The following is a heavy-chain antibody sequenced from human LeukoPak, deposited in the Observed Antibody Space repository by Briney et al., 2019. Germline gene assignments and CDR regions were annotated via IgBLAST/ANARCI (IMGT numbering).Heavy chain of an antibody. CDR3: ARVVAIPAKKVDTSEY. V-gene: IGHV4-30-2*01. Sequence: SETLSLTCSVSGASISSDGYFWSWIRQPPGKGLESIGYIHHSGTTYSHPSLKSRVTISINRSKNQFSLNLNSVTAADAAIYFCARVVAIPAKKVDTSEYWGQGTLVTVSS. CDR2: IHHSGTT. CDR1: GASISSDGYF. J-gene: IGHJ4*02. D-gene: IGHD5-18*01.